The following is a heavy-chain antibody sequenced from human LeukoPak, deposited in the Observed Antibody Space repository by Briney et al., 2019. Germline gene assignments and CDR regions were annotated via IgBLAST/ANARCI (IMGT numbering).Heavy chain of an antibody. V-gene: IGHV1-69*04. CDR3: AREISKGDDAFDI. J-gene: IGHJ3*02. D-gene: IGHD3-3*02. CDR2: IIPILGIA. CDR1: GSTFSSYA. Sequence: GASVKLSCNASGSTFSSYAISWVRQAHGQGLEREGRIIPILGIANYAQTLQCRVTMTTDTYNSTDYMELRSLRSDDTAVYYCAREISKGDDAFDIWGQGTMVTVSS.